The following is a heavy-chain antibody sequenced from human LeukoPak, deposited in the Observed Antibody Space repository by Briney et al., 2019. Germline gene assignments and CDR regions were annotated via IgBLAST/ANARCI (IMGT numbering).Heavy chain of an antibody. V-gene: IGHV4-59*01. J-gene: IGHJ4*02. Sequence: PSETLSLTCTVSGGSISSYYRSWIRQPPGKGLEWIGYIYYSGSTNYNPSLKSRVTISVDTSKNQFSLKLSSVTAADTAVYYCARVKSSGFYFDYWGQGTLVTVSS. CDR3: ARVKSSGFYFDY. CDR2: IYYSGST. D-gene: IGHD6-19*01. CDR1: GGSISSYY.